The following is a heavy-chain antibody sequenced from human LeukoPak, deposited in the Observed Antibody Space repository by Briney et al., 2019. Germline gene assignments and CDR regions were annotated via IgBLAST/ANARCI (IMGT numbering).Heavy chain of an antibody. D-gene: IGHD1-26*01. V-gene: IGHV3-21*01. Sequence: PGGSLRLSCAASGFTFSSYSMNWGRQAPGKGLEWGSAISSTSNYIYSADSVKGRFTISRDNAKNSVYLQMNSLRAEDTAVYYCARAHSGSYLGDAFDIWGQGTMVTVSS. CDR1: GFTFSSYS. CDR3: ARAHSGSYLGDAFDI. CDR2: ISSTSNYI. J-gene: IGHJ3*02.